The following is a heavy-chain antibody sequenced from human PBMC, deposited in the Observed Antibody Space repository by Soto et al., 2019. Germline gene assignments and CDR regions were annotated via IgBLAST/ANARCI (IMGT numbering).Heavy chain of an antibody. J-gene: IGHJ4*02. D-gene: IGHD2-2*01. CDR1: GASITTYY. V-gene: IGHV4-59*01. CDR2: IYHTGVT. Sequence: PSETLCLTCTVSGASITTYYWSWFRKPPGQGLESLGYIYHTGVTNSNPSLRGRLSISIDTAKNQFSLKLSSVTSADTAIYYCARTARVPDFWGPGILVTVSS. CDR3: ARTARVPDF.